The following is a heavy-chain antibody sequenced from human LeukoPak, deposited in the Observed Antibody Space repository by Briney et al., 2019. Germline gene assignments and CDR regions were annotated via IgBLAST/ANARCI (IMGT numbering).Heavy chain of an antibody. CDR2: ISGSGGST. V-gene: IGHV3-23*01. J-gene: IGHJ4*02. CDR1: GFTFSSYA. CDR3: ARDKYSSGPIDY. Sequence: GGSLRLSCAASGFTFSSYAMSWVRQAPGKGLEWVSAISGSGGSTYYADSVKGRFTISRDNAKNSLYLQMNSLRAEDTAVYYCARDKYSSGPIDYWGQGTLVTVSS. D-gene: IGHD6-19*01.